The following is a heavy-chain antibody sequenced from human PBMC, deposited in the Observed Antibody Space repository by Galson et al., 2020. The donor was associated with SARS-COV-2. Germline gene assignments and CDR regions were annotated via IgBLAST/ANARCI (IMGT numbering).Heavy chain of an antibody. J-gene: IGHJ4*02. V-gene: IGHV3-30-3*01. CDR2: ISYDGSNK. CDR3: ARGNGGYVPPFDY. CDR1: GFTFSSYA. D-gene: IGHD5-12*01. Sequence: PGGSLRLSCAASGFTFSSYAMHWVRQAPGKGLEWVAVISYDGSNKYYADSVKGRFTISRDNSKNTLYLQMNSLRAEDTAVYYCARGNGGYVPPFDYWGQGTLVTVSS.